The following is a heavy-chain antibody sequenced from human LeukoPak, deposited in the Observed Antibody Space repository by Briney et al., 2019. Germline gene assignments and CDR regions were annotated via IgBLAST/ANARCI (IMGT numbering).Heavy chain of an antibody. Sequence: GASVKVSCKASGYTFTSYYMHWVRQATGQGLEWMGWMNPNSGNTGYAQKFQGRVTITRNTSISTAYMELSSLRSEDTAVYYCARVVGIRDNWFDPWGQGTLVTVSS. CDR1: GYTFTSYY. CDR2: MNPNSGNT. J-gene: IGHJ5*02. D-gene: IGHD1-26*01. V-gene: IGHV1-8*03. CDR3: ARVVGIRDNWFDP.